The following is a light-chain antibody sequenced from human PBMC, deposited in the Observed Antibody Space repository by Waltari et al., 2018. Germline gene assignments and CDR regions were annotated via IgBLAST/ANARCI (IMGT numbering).Light chain of an antibody. CDR1: RSNIGTNT. Sequence: QSVLTQPPSASGTPGQGVTISCSGSRSNIGTNTVNWYRQLPGTAPKVLIYGNKQRPSGVPDRFSGSKSGTSASLAVSGLQSEDEGDYYCATWDDSLNGVVFGGGTKLTVL. V-gene: IGLV1-44*01. CDR2: GNK. CDR3: ATWDDSLNGVV. J-gene: IGLJ2*01.